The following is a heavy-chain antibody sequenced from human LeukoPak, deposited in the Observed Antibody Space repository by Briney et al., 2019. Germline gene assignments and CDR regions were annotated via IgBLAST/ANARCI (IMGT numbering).Heavy chain of an antibody. CDR3: ARDAPPIYDFWSGYPHHYFDY. Sequence: PGGSLRLSCAASGFTFSSFSMNWVRQAPGKGLEWVSYISSSSSTIYYADSAKGRFTISRDNAKNSLYLQMNSLRAEDTAVYYCARDAPPIYDFWSGYPHHYFDYWGQGTLVTVSS. CDR1: GFTFSSFS. V-gene: IGHV3-48*01. D-gene: IGHD3-3*01. CDR2: ISSSSSTI. J-gene: IGHJ4*02.